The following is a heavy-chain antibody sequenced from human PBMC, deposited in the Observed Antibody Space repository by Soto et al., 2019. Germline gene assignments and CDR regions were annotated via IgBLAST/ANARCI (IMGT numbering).Heavy chain of an antibody. V-gene: IGHV3-21*01. J-gene: IGHJ4*02. Sequence: SLRLSCAASGFTFSSYSMKWVRQAPGKGLEWVSSITSSSTYIYYADSVKGRFTISRDNAKNSLYLQMNSLRVEDTAVYYCARDQGRENDYWGQGTLVTVSS. CDR1: GFTFSSYS. CDR3: ARDQGRENDY. CDR2: ITSSSTYI.